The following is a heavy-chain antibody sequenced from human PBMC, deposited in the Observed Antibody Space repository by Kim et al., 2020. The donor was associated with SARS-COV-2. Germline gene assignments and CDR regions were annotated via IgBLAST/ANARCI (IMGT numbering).Heavy chain of an antibody. Sequence: GGSLRLSCAASGFTFSGYAMSWVRQAPGKGLEWVSAISGSGGSTYYADSVKGRFTISRDNSKNTLYLQMNSLRAEDTAVYYCAKDTAYSSGWRGYWGQGTLVTVSS. CDR2: ISGSGGST. V-gene: IGHV3-23*01. CDR3: AKDTAYSSGWRGY. CDR1: GFTFSGYA. J-gene: IGHJ4*02. D-gene: IGHD6-19*01.